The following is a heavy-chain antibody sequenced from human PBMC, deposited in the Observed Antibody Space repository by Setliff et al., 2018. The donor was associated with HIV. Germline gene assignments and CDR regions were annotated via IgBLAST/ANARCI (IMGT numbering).Heavy chain of an antibody. CDR1: GASMRGHY. CDR2: IYDSGST. Sequence: PSETLSLTCTVSGASMRGHYWNWIRQPPGKRLEWIGYIYDSGSTNYNPSLESRVTMSLDTSNNHFSLKLTSVTAADSAVYFCAKAAPGSIPGSPEYFHHWGQGTLVTVSS. V-gene: IGHV4-59*11. CDR3: AKAAPGSIPGSPEYFHH. D-gene: IGHD2-15*01. J-gene: IGHJ1*01.